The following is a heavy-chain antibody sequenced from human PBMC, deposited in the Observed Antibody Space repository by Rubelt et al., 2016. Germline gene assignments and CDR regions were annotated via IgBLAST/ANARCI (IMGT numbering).Heavy chain of an antibody. CDR2: ISGDSGTI. CDR3: ARDADGYNPDDAFDI. J-gene: IGHJ3*02. D-gene: IGHD5-24*01. CDR1: GFSLSGYS. Sequence: PGGSLRLSCAASGFSLSGYSMDWVRQVPGKGLEWISYISGDSGTIYYADSVRGRFTISRDNVRNSLYLQMNSLRAEDTAVYYCARDADGYNPDDAFDIWGQGTMVTVSS. V-gene: IGHV3-48*04.